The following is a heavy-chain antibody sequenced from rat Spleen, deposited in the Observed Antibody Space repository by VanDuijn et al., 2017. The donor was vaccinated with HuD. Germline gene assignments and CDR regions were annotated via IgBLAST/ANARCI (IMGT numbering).Heavy chain of an antibody. CDR2: ISTGGGST. CDR1: GFTFSNYY. V-gene: IGHV5-27*01. D-gene: IGHD1-11*01. Sequence: EVQLVESGGGLVQPGRSLKLSCVASGFTFSNYYVAWVRQAPTKGLEWVAYISTGGGSTYYRDSVKGRFTISRDNAKSTLYLQMDSLRSEDTATYYCTGPSFDYGGYSELLFDYWGQGVMVTVSS. CDR3: TGPSFDYGGYSELLFDY. J-gene: IGHJ2*01.